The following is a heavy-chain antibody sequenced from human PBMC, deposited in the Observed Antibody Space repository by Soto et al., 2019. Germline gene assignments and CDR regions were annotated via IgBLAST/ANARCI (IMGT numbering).Heavy chain of an antibody. CDR1: GFTFSSYG. Sequence: GGSLRLSCAASGFTFSSYGMHWVRQAPGKGLEWVAVIWYDGSNKYYADSVKGRFTISRDNSKNTLYLQMNSLRAEDTAVYYCARDPGRRIAAAGRVDYWGQGTLVTVSS. V-gene: IGHV3-33*01. J-gene: IGHJ4*02. CDR3: ARDPGRRIAAAGRVDY. CDR2: IWYDGSNK. D-gene: IGHD6-13*01.